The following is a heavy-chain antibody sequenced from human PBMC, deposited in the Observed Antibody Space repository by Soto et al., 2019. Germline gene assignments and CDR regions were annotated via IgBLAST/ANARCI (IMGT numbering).Heavy chain of an antibody. CDR1: GFSLSTTGVG. V-gene: IGHV2-5*02. J-gene: IGHJ6*02. Sequence: QITLKEAGRTLVKPTQTLTLTCTFSGFSLSTTGVGVGWIRQPPGKALEWLALIYWDDDKRYSPSLNSRLTITTDHTKNQVVLTMTNLDPVDTATYYCAPNNPTTVTTNYYYYGMDVWGQGTMVTVSS. CDR2: IYWDDDK. D-gene: IGHD4-17*01. CDR3: APNNPTTVTTNYYYYGMDV.